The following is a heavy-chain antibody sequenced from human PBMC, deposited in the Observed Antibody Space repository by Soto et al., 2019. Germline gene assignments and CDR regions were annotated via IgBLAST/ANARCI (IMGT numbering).Heavy chain of an antibody. CDR1: GFSLSDYG. Sequence: QVQLVESGGGVVQPGTSLKLSCAASGFSLSDYGIHWVRQTPGKGLEWVAGISYDGNQRYYADSLKGRFTVSRDNSKNTVYLQMHSPTRVDTGVYYCARDAFLYCGGDCYSGYFQYWGQGTLVTVSS. J-gene: IGHJ1*01. CDR3: ARDAFLYCGGDCYSGYFQY. V-gene: IGHV3-30*03. CDR2: ISYDGNQR. D-gene: IGHD2-21*02.